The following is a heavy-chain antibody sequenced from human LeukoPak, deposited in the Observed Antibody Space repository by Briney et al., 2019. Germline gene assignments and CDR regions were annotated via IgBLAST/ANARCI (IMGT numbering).Heavy chain of an antibody. J-gene: IGHJ6*02. CDR3: ARVATIGYYYYGMDV. Sequence: SETLSLTCTVSGGFINTYYRSWIRQPPGKGLEWIGYIYYSGSTNYNPSLKSRVTISVDTSKNQFSLKLSSVTAADTAVYYCARVATIGYYYYGMDVWGQGTTVTVSS. CDR2: IYYSGST. CDR1: GGFINTYY. V-gene: IGHV4-59*08. D-gene: IGHD5-12*01.